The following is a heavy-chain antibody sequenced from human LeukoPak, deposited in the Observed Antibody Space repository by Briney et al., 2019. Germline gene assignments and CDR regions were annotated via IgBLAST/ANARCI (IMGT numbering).Heavy chain of an antibody. CDR2: ISSSSSTI. D-gene: IGHD2-21*02. V-gene: IGHV3-48*01. CDR3: ARVERWGLFDY. CDR1: GFTFSSYS. Sequence: GGSLRLSCAASGFTFSSYSMNWVRQAPGKGLEWVSYISSSSSTIYYADFVKGRFTISRDNAKNSLYLQMNSLRAEDTAVYYCARVERWGLFDYWGQGTLVTVSS. J-gene: IGHJ4*02.